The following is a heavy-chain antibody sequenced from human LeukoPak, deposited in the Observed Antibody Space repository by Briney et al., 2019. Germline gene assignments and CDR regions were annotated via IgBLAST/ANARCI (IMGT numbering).Heavy chain of an antibody. CDR1: GGSISSSNW. J-gene: IGHJ3*02. Sequence: PSETLSLTCAVSGGSISSSNWWSWVCQPPGKGLEWIGKIYHSGSTNYNPSLKSRVTISVDKSKNQFSLKLSSVTAADTAVYYCARGGSSSWNDAFDIWGQGTMVTVSS. D-gene: IGHD6-13*01. CDR3: ARGGSSSWNDAFDI. V-gene: IGHV4-4*02. CDR2: IYHSGST.